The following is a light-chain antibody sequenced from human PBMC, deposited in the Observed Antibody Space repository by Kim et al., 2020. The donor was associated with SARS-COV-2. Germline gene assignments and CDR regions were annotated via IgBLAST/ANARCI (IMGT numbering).Light chain of an antibody. CDR1: KSDIGTYNY. CDR2: DVS. CDR3: CSYSTSGTHV. J-gene: IGLJ1*01. V-gene: IGLV2-14*03. Sequence: GQSITISCTGTKSDIGTYNYVSWYQQHPGKAPKIMIYDVSNRPSGVSYRFSGSKSGNTASLTISGLQVEDEADYYCCSYSTSGTHVFGTGTKVTVL.